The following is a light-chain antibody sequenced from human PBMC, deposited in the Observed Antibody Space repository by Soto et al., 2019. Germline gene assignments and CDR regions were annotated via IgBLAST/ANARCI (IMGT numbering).Light chain of an antibody. CDR2: GAS. J-gene: IGKJ1*01. CDR1: QSRGSN. CDR3: AQFHKWPRT. Sequence: ATMSVSPGQRATLSCRSCQSRGSNVAWYEQKPGQAARLLSYGASTRAAGIPARFSGSGSGTEFTLTVTSLQSEEFAVYDCAQFHKWPRTFGQGTKAAI. V-gene: IGKV3-15*01.